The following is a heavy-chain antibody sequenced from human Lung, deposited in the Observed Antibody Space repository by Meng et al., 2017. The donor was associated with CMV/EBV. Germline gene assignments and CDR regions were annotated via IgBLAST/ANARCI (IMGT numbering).Heavy chain of an antibody. V-gene: IGHV1-8*01. CDR1: GYTFTTYD. D-gene: IGHD2-15*01. J-gene: IGHJ6*02. CDR2: MNPNSGNT. CDR3: ARTRIEVEPDGTKIKYYNYGMDV. Sequence: ASXXVSXKASGYTFTTYDINWVRQATGQGLEWMGWMNPNSGNTGYAQKFQGRVTMTRVTSISTAYMELSSLTSDDTAVYYCARTRIEVEPDGTKIKYYNYGMDVXGQGTTVTVSS.